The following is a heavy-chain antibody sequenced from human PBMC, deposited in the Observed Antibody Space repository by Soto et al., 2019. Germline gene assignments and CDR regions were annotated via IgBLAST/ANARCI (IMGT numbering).Heavy chain of an antibody. J-gene: IGHJ5*02. V-gene: IGHV3-30*18. CDR1: GFTFSSYG. CDR2: ISYDGNDK. Sequence: GGSLRLSCAASGFTFSSYGMHWVRQAPGKGLEWVAVISYDGNDKQYADSVKGRFTISRDNSKNTLYLEVNSLRAEDTAVYYCAKTFGDSNGYFVNWLDPWGQGALVTVSS. D-gene: IGHD3-22*01. CDR3: AKTFGDSNGYFVNWLDP.